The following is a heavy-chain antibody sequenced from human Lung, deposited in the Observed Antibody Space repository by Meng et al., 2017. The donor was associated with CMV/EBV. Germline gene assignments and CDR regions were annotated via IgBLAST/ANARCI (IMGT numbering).Heavy chain of an antibody. Sequence: ASXXVSXKASGYTFTDYYILWVRQAPGQRLEWLGWFNPNSGGSNYAQKFQGRVTMTRDTSISTAYMEVSRLTSDDTAVYYCARDLKGTIVRTSGLYGMDVXHQGTTITVSS. J-gene: IGHJ6*02. V-gene: IGHV1-2*02. D-gene: IGHD4-11*01. CDR3: ARDLKGTIVRTSGLYGMDV. CDR1: GYTFTDYY. CDR2: FNPNSGGS.